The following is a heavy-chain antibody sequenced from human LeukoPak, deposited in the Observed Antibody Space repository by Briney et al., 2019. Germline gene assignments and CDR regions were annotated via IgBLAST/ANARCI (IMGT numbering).Heavy chain of an antibody. CDR2: IIPIFGTA. J-gene: IGHJ6*03. D-gene: IGHD2-15*01. CDR1: GGTFSSYA. CDR3: ASTPCSGGSCHGNYYYYMDV. Sequence: SVKVSCKASGGTFSSYAISWVRQAPGQGLEWMGGIIPIFGTATYAQKFQGRVTITTDESTSTAYMELSSLRSEDTAVYYCASTPCSGGSCHGNYYYYMDVWGKGTTVTVSS. V-gene: IGHV1-69*05.